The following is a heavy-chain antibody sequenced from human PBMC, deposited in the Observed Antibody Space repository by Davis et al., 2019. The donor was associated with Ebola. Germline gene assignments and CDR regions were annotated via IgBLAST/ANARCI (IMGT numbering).Heavy chain of an antibody. Sequence: PSETLSLTCTVSGGCISSFYWSWIRQTPGKGLEWIGYIYYSGTTSYNPSLKSRLTISIDTSKNQFSLKLSSVTAADTAVYYCAREYHTGHDYWGQGTLVTVSS. V-gene: IGHV4-59*01. J-gene: IGHJ4*02. CDR3: AREYHTGHDY. CDR2: IYYSGTT. CDR1: GGCISSFY. D-gene: IGHD2-8*02.